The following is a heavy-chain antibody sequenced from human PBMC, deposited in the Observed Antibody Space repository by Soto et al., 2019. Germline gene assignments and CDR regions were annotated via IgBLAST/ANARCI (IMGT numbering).Heavy chain of an antibody. CDR2: SNHSGIT. J-gene: IGHJ5*02. Sequence: QVQLQQWGAGLLKPSETLSLTCAVYGVSFSGYYWSWIRQPPGKGLEWIGDSNHSGITNYNPSLKSRVTISVDTSKNQFSLKLSSVTAADTAVYYCARWGVMDHFPWGQGTLVTVSS. CDR3: ARWGVMDHFP. D-gene: IGHD2-21*01. CDR1: GVSFSGYY. V-gene: IGHV4-34*01.